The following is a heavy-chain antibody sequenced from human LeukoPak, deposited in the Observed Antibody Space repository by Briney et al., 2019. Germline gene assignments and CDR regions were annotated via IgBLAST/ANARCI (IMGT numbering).Heavy chain of an antibody. CDR3: ARGSDYYDSSGYYNFDY. V-gene: IGHV3-30-3*01. CDR1: GFTFSSYA. J-gene: IGHJ4*02. CDR2: ISYDGSNK. Sequence: GGSLRLSCAASGFTFSSYAMHWVRQAPGKGLEWVAVISYDGSNKYYADSVKGRFTVSRDNSKNTLYLQMNSLRAEDTAVYYCARGSDYYDSSGYYNFDYWGQGTLVTVPS. D-gene: IGHD3-22*01.